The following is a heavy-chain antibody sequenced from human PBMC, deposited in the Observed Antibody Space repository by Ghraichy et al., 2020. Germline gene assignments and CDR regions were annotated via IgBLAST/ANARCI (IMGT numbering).Heavy chain of an antibody. D-gene: IGHD3-22*01. J-gene: IGHJ6*02. CDR2: ISSSGSTM. CDR1: AFSFSTYE. V-gene: IGHV3-48*03. Sequence: GGSLRLSCATSAFSFSTYEMNWVRQAPGKGLEWVSYISSSGSTMYYADSVKGRFTISRDNAKNSLYLQMNSLRAEDTAIYYCARAPMIYYFAMDVWGLGTTVTVSS. CDR3: ARAPMIYYFAMDV.